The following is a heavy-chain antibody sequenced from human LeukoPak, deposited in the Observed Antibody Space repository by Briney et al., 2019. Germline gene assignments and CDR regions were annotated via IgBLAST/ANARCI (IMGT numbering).Heavy chain of an antibody. CDR1: GFTFNLYG. Sequence: GGSLRLSCAASGFTFNLYGTSWVRQAPGKGLEWVSVISAIGDIYYADSVKGRFTISRDNSKNMLYLQMNSLRAEDTAIYYCAKQAYDSPRTDFDYWGQGTLVTVSS. CDR3: AKQAYDSPRTDFDY. J-gene: IGHJ4*02. CDR2: ISAIGDI. D-gene: IGHD3-22*01. V-gene: IGHV3-23*01.